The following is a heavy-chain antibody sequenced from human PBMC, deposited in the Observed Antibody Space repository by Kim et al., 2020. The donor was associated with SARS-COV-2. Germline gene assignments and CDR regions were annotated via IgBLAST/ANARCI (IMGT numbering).Heavy chain of an antibody. Sequence: SETLSLTCTVSGGSISSYYWSWIRQPPGKGLEWIGYIYYSGSTNYNPSLKSRVTISVDTSKNQFSLKLSSVTAADTAVYYCARDQRGYYDSSGYYAEGGAFDIWGQGTMVTVSS. CDR3: ARDQRGYYDSSGYYAEGGAFDI. CDR1: GGSISSYY. J-gene: IGHJ3*02. V-gene: IGHV4-59*13. D-gene: IGHD3-22*01. CDR2: IYYSGST.